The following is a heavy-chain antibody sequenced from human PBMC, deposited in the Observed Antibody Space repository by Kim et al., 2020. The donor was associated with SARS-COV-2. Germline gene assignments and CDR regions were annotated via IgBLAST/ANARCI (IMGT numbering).Heavy chain of an antibody. D-gene: IGHD3-16*01. CDR3: ARADGGIVHGPDYYYYGMDV. Sequence: ASVKVSCKASGYTFTGYYMHWVRQAPGQGLEWMGRINPNSGGTNYAQKFQGRVTMTRDTSISTAYMELSRLRSDDTAVYYCARADGGIVHGPDYYYYGMDVWGQGTTVTVSS. CDR1: GYTFTGYY. V-gene: IGHV1-2*06. CDR2: INPNSGGT. J-gene: IGHJ6*02.